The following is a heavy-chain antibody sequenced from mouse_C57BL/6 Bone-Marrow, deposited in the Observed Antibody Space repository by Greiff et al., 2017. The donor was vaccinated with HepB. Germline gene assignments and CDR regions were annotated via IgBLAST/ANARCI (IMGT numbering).Heavy chain of an antibody. J-gene: IGHJ3*01. D-gene: IGHD1-1*01. Sequence: VKLVESGAELAKPGASVKLSCKASGYTFTSYWMHWVKQRPGQGLEWIGYINPSSGYTKYNQKFKDKATLTADKSSSTAYMQLSSLTYEDSAVYYCARERIITKDWFAYWGQGTLVTVSA. CDR1: GYTFTSYW. CDR3: ARERIITKDWFAY. V-gene: IGHV1-7*01. CDR2: INPSSGYT.